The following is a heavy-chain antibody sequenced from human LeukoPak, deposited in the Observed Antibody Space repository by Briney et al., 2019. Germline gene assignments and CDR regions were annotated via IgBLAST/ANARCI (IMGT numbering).Heavy chain of an antibody. D-gene: IGHD3-9*01. CDR2: IYYTGST. J-gene: IGHJ4*02. Sequence: SETLSLTCTVSGGSVSSTEFHWGWIRQPPGKGLQWIGNIYYTGSTYYNPSLNSRVTMSVDTSQNRFSLKMTSVTAADTAVYYCARLSKGRYFDYIFDYWGQGTLVTVSS. V-gene: IGHV4-39*01. CDR1: GGSVSSTEFH. CDR3: ARLSKGRYFDYIFDY.